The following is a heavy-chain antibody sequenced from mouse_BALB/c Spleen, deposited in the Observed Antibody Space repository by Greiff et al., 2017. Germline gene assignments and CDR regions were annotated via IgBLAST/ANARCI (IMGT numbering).Heavy chain of an antibody. CDR2: ISSGSSTI. Sequence: EVHLVESGGGLVQPGGSRKLSCAASGFTFSSFGMHWVRQAPEKGLEWVAYISSGSSTIYYADTVKGRFTISRDNPKNTLFLQMTSLRSEDTAMYYCASSLLRLREFAYWGQGTLVTVSA. J-gene: IGHJ3*01. CDR1: GFTFSSFG. CDR3: ASSLLRLREFAY. D-gene: IGHD1-2*01. V-gene: IGHV5-17*02.